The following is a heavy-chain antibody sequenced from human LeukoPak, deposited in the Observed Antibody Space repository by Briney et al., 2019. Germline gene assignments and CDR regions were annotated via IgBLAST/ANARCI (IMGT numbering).Heavy chain of an antibody. Sequence: TGGSLRLSCAASGFTFSSYTMNWVRQAPGKGLEWVSGTSGSGDETHHSDSVKGRFTISRDNSKNILYLQMNSLRAEDTAVYYCAKAFREFGSSSYSSFDIWGQGTLVTVSS. CDR2: TSGSGDET. CDR1: GFTFSSYT. J-gene: IGHJ3*02. V-gene: IGHV3-23*01. CDR3: AKAFREFGSSSYSSFDI. D-gene: IGHD6-13*01.